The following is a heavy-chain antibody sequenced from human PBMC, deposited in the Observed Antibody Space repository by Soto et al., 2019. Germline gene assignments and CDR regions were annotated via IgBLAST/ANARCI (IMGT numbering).Heavy chain of an antibody. J-gene: IGHJ4*02. CDR1: GFTFGDYA. Sequence: GESLKISCTASGFTFGDYAMSWVRQAPGKGLEWVGFIRSKAYGGTTEYAASVKGRFTISRDDSKSIAYLQMNSLKTEDTAVYYCTRGNYGGNSDYFDYWGQGTLVTVSS. D-gene: IGHD4-17*01. CDR3: TRGNYGGNSDYFDY. V-gene: IGHV3-49*04. CDR2: IRSKAYGGTT.